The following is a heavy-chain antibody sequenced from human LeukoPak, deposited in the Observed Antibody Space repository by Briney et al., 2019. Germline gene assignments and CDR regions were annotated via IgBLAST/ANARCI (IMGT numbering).Heavy chain of an antibody. J-gene: IGHJ6*02. V-gene: IGHV3-23*01. CDR1: GFTFSSYA. CDR3: AKDAAYDILTVYGMDV. CDR2: ISGSGDST. D-gene: IGHD3-9*01. Sequence: HSGGSLRLSCAASGFTFSSYAMSWVRQAPGKGLEWVSAISGSGDSTYYGDSVKGRFTISRDNSKNTLYLQMNSLRAEDTAVYYCAKDAAYDILTVYGMDVWGQGTTVTVSS.